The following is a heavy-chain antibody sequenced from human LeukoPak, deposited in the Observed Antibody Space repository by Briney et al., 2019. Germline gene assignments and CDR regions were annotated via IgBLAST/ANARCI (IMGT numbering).Heavy chain of an antibody. J-gene: IGHJ4*02. CDR2: IYTSGST. Sequence: SETLSLTCTVSGGSISSGSYYGSWTRQPAGKGLEWIGRIYTSGSTNYNPSLKSRVTISVDTSKNQFSLKLSSVTAADTAVYYCARDRTYYYDIWGQGTLVTVSS. CDR3: ARDRTYYYDI. CDR1: GGSISSGSYY. V-gene: IGHV4-61*02. D-gene: IGHD3-22*01.